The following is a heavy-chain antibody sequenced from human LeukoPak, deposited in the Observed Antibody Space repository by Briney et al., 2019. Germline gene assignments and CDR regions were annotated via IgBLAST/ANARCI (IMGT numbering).Heavy chain of an antibody. V-gene: IGHV1-69*13. D-gene: IGHD2-21*02. CDR2: IIPIFGTA. Sequence: GASVKVSCKASGGTFSSYAISSVRQAPGQGLEWMGGIIPIFGTANYAQKFQGRVTITADESTSTAYMELSSLRSEDTAVYYCARSRYCGGDCYLGNAFDIWGQGTMVTVSS. CDR1: GGTFSSYA. CDR3: ARSRYCGGDCYLGNAFDI. J-gene: IGHJ3*02.